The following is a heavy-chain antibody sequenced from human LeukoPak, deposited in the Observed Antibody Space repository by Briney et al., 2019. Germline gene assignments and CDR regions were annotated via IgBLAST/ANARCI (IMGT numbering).Heavy chain of an antibody. D-gene: IGHD6-13*01. V-gene: IGHV3-23*01. CDR3: ATTLNIATAGYF. Sequence: GGSLRLSCAASGFTFSSYAMSWVRQAPGKGLEWVSGISGGGGSTYYADSVKGRLTISRDNSKNTLYLQMNILRAEDTAIYYCATTLNIATAGYFWGQGTLVTVSS. J-gene: IGHJ4*02. CDR1: GFTFSSYA. CDR2: ISGGGGST.